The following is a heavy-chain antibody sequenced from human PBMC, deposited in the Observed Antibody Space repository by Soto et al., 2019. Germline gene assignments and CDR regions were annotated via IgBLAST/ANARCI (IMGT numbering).Heavy chain of an antibody. J-gene: IGHJ4*02. CDR2: INADGSTT. CDR3: ARAGWKRIGY. CDR1: GFTFSSYW. D-gene: IGHD1-1*01. V-gene: IGHV3-74*01. Sequence: DVQLVESGGGLAQPGGSLRLSCVGSGFTFSSYWMHWVRQAPGKGLVWVSRINADGSTTNYADSGKGRFTVSRDNAKNTVYRQMNSVRDEDTAVYFCARAGWKRIGYWGQGTLLTVS.